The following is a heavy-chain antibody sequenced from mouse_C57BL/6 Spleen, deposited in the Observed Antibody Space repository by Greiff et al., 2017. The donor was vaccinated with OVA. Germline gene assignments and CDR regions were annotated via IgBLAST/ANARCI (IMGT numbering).Heavy chain of an antibody. V-gene: IGHV1-69*01. CDR1: GYTFTSYW. D-gene: IGHD3-1*01. J-gene: IGHJ3*01. CDR3: ARGLSRGFAY. Sequence: QVQLQQPGAELVMPGASVKLSCKASGYTFTSYWMHWVKQRPGQGLEWIGEIDPSDSYTNYNQKFKGKATLTVDKSSSTAYMQLSSLTSEDSAVYYCARGLSRGFAYWGQGTLVTVSA. CDR2: IDPSDSYT.